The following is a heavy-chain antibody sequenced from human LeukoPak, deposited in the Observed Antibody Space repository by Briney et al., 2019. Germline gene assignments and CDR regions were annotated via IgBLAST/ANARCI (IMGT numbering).Heavy chain of an antibody. CDR2: INSDGSST. CDR1: GFTFSSHW. D-gene: IGHD3-10*01. V-gene: IGHV3-74*01. J-gene: IGHJ3*02. CDR3: ARKPRRFGELTASDI. Sequence: GGSLRLSCAPSGFTFSSHWMHWVRQAPGKGLVWVSRINSDGSSTNYADSVKGRFTISRDNAKNSLYLQMNSLRAEDTAVYYCARKPRRFGELTASDIWGQGTMVTVSS.